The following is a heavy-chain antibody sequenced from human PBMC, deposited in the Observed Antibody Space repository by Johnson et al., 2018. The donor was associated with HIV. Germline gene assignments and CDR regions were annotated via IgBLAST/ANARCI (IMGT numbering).Heavy chain of an antibody. J-gene: IGHJ3*02. CDR1: GFIFRNYW. D-gene: IGHD3-22*01. V-gene: IGHV3-74*03. CDR2: IYSDGSDT. Sequence: VQLVESGGGLVQPGGSLRLSCAASGFIFRNYWMHWVRQTPGKGLVWVARIYSDGSDTAYADSVKGRFTISRDNAKNSLYLQMNTLRPEDTALYYGAKDLVVINVRYAFHIWGQGTMVTVSS. CDR3: AKDLVVINVRYAFHI.